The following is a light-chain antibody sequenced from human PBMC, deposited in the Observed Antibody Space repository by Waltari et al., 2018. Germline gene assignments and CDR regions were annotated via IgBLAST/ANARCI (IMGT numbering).Light chain of an antibody. J-gene: IGLJ1*01. CDR3: CSYAGSTTFPYV. Sequence: HSALAQPASVSGSPGQSITISCTGTSSDVGRYNLVSWYQQHLGKAPKVILYEVTERPSGVSICFSGSKSGTTASLTISGLQAEDEADYYCCSYAGSTTFPYVFGSGTKVTVL. CDR2: EVT. V-gene: IGLV2-23*02. CDR1: SSDVGRYNL.